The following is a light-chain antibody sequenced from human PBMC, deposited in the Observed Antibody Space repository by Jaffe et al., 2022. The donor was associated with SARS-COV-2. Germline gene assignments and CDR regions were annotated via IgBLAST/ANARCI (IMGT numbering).Light chain of an antibody. Sequence: IVLTQSPATLSLSPGGRATLSCRADQVFSNSYLAWYQQKSGQAPRLLLYGASIRATGVPDRFSGSGSGTDFTLTINGLQPEDFAVYFCHHYGSLNFGGGTKVEIK. V-gene: IGKV3-20*01. CDR1: QVFSNSY. CDR3: HHYGSLN. CDR2: GAS. J-gene: IGKJ4*01.